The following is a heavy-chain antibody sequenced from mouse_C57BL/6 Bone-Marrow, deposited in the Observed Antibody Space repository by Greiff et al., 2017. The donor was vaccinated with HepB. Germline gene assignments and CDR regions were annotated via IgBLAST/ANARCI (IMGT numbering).Heavy chain of an antibody. CDR1: GFTFSDYY. D-gene: IGHD4-1*01. J-gene: IGHJ3*01. V-gene: IGHV5-16*01. Sequence: EVKLMESEGGLVQPGSSMKLSCTASGFTFSDYYMAWVRQVPEKGLEWVANINYDGSSTYYLDSLKSRFIISRDNAKNILYLQMSSLKSEDTATYYCAREMELGRGFAYWGQETLVTVSA. CDR2: INYDGSST. CDR3: AREMELGRGFAY.